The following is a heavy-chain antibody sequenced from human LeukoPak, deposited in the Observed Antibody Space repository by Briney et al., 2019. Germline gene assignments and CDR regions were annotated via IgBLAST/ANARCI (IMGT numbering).Heavy chain of an antibody. D-gene: IGHD3-10*01. Sequence: GGSLRLSXAASGFTFRSYAMSWLRQAPGKGLEWVSAISGSGGSTYYADSVKGRFTISRDNSKNTLYLQMNSLRAEDTAVYYCAKGSSGSYGYWGQGTLVTVSS. J-gene: IGHJ4*02. CDR1: GFTFRSYA. CDR2: ISGSGGST. V-gene: IGHV3-23*01. CDR3: AKGSSGSYGY.